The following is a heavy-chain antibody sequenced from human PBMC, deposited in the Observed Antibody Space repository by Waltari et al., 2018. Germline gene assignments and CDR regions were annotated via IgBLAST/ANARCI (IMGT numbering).Heavy chain of an antibody. CDR2: ISSSSSYI. CDR1: GFTFSSYS. CDR3: ARGGAGYSSDY. D-gene: IGHD6-13*01. Sequence: EVQLVESGGGLVKPGGSLRLSCAASGFTFSSYSMNWVRQSPGKGLEWVSSISSSSSYIYYADAVKGRFTISRDNAKNSLYRQMNSLRAEDTAVYYCARGGAGYSSDYWGQGTLVTVSS. V-gene: IGHV3-21*01. J-gene: IGHJ4*02.